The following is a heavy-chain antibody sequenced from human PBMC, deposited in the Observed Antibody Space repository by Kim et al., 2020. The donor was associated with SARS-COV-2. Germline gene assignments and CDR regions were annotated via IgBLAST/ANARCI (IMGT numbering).Heavy chain of an antibody. CDR3: AREDDYRGSYFGGY. Sequence: ASVKVSCKTSGYTFRNYPMIWVRQAPGQGLEWMGWISDYSGATSYAQKFQGRLTVTTDTSTNTAYMELRSLTSDDTAVYYCAREDDYRGSYFGGYWGQGTLVIVSS. CDR1: GYTFRNYP. D-gene: IGHD1-26*01. CDR2: ISDYSGAT. V-gene: IGHV1-18*01. J-gene: IGHJ4*02.